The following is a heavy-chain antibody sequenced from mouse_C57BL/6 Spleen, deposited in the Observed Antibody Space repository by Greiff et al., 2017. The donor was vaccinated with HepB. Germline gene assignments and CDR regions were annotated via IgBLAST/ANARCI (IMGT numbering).Heavy chain of an antibody. CDR2: ISSGSSTI. CDR3: ARLYYGSSYWYFDV. CDR1: GFTFSDYG. D-gene: IGHD1-1*01. Sequence: EVQGVEPGGGLVKPGGSLKLSCAASGFTFSDYGMHWVRQAPEKGLEWVAYISSGSSTIYYADTVKGRYTISRDNAKNTLFLQMTTLRSEDTAMYYCARLYYGSSYWYFDVWGTGTTVTVSS. V-gene: IGHV5-17*01. J-gene: IGHJ1*03.